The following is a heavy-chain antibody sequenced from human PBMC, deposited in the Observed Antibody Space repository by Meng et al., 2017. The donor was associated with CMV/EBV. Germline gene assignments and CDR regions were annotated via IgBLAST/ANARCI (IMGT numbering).Heavy chain of an antibody. Sequence: TLSLTCAVYSGSFSGYSWTWIRQSPAKGIEWIGNIKDTGTTNYNPSLKSRVSILVDTSKNQFSLKLKSVTGADTAIYYCARGAPGYWGQGTLVTVSS. J-gene: IGHJ4*02. CDR1: SGSFSGYS. CDR3: ARGAPGY. V-gene: IGHV4-34*01. CDR2: IKDTGTT.